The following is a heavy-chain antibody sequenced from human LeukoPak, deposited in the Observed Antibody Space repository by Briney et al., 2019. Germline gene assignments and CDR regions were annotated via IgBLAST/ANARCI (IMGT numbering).Heavy chain of an antibody. V-gene: IGHV4-31*03. CDR1: GGSISSGGYY. J-gene: IGHJ6*02. Sequence: SETLSLTCTVSGGSISSGGYYWSWIRQHPRKGLEWIGYIYYSGSTYYNPSLKSRVTISVDTSKNQFSLKLSSVTAADTAVYYCARGIRGGWYYYYGMDVWGQGTTVTVSS. CDR2: IYYSGST. CDR3: ARGIRGGWYYYYGMDV. D-gene: IGHD6-19*01.